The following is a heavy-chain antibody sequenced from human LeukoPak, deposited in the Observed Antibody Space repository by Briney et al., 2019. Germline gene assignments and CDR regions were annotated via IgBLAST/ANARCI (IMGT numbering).Heavy chain of an antibody. CDR2: FYPEDGET. D-gene: IGHD3-10*01. CDR3: ATGMRWFGELSG. J-gene: IGHJ4*02. Sequence: ASVTVSCKVSGYTLTELSMHWVRQAPGKGLEWMGGFYPEDGETIYAQKFQGRVTMTEDTSTDTAYMELSSLRSEDTAVYYCATGMRWFGELSGWGQGTLVTVSS. V-gene: IGHV1-24*01. CDR1: GYTLTELS.